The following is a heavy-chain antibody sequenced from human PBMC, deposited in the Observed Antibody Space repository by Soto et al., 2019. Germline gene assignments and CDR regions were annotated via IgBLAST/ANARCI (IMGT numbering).Heavy chain of an antibody. CDR3: ARRGWGSSSFFDY. D-gene: IGHD6-6*01. CDR2: SYHSGST. V-gene: IGHV4-39*01. Sequence: SETLSLTCTVSGASITSLNYYWGWIRQPPGKGLEWIGSSYHSGSTYYTPSLMSRVAMSVDTSKNQFSLKLNSVTAADTAVYYCARRGWGSSSFFDYWGQGTLVTVSS. CDR1: GASITSLNYY. J-gene: IGHJ4*02.